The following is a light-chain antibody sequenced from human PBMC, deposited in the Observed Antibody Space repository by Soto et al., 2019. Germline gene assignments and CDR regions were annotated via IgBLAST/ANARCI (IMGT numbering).Light chain of an antibody. CDR2: GNN. CDR1: SSNIGTPYD. V-gene: IGLV1-40*01. J-gene: IGLJ2*01. CDR3: QSYDSGLSGYVI. Sequence: QSVLTQPPSVSGAPGQRVTISCTGSSSNIGTPYDVHWYQQLPGTAPKLLIYGNNNRPSGVPDRFSGSKSGTSASLAITGLQAEDEADYYCQSYDSGLSGYVIFGGGTKLTVL.